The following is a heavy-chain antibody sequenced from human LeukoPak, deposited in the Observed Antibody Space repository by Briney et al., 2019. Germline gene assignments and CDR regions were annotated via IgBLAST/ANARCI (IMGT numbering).Heavy chain of an antibody. CDR1: GFTFSSYG. CDR2: IWYDGSKK. CDR3: AGGDSSGPRDY. Sequence: GKSLSLSCAASGFTFSSYGMHWFRQAPGKGLEWVAVIWYDGSKKYYADSVKGRFTISRDNSKNTLYLQMNSLRVEDTAVYYCAGGDSSGPRDYWGQGTLVTVSS. V-gene: IGHV3-33*01. D-gene: IGHD3-22*01. J-gene: IGHJ4*02.